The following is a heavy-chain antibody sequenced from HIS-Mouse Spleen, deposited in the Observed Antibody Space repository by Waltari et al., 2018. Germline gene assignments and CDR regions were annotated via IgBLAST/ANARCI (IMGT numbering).Heavy chain of an antibody. J-gene: IGHJ2*01. CDR3: AKGMVREYWYFDL. Sequence: EVQLVESGGGLVQPGRSLRLSCAASGFTFDDYAMHWVRQAPGKGLEWVSGISWNRGSIGYADSVKGRFTISRDNAKNSLYLQMNSLRAEDTALYYCAKGMVREYWYFDLWGRGTLVTVSS. CDR1: GFTFDDYA. D-gene: IGHD3-10*01. CDR2: ISWNRGSI. V-gene: IGHV3-9*01.